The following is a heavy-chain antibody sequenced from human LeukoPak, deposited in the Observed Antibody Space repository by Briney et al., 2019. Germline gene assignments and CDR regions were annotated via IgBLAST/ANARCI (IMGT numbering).Heavy chain of an antibody. V-gene: IGHV3-23*01. CDR2: ISGGGGTT. Sequence: GGSLRLSCAASGFSFNNYAMTWVRQAPGKGLEWISAISGGGGTTYYADSVQGRFTISRDNSKNTLYLQMNSLRAEDTAVYFCARDSTYYGVDVWGQGTTVTVS. CDR1: GFSFNNYA. CDR3: ARDSTYYGVDV. J-gene: IGHJ6*02.